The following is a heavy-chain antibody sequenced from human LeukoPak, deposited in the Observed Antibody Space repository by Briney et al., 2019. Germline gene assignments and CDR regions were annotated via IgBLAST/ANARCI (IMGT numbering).Heavy chain of an antibody. J-gene: IGHJ3*02. D-gene: IGHD5-18*01. CDR3: ARDGRYSYGHDAFDI. CDR2: IYSGGST. V-gene: IGHV3-53*01. Sequence: GGSLGLSCAASGFTVSSNYMSWVRQAPGKGLEWVSVIYSGGSTYYADSVKGRFTISRDNSKNTLYLQMNSLRAEDTAVYYCARDGRYSYGHDAFDIWGQGTMVTVSS. CDR1: GFTVSSNY.